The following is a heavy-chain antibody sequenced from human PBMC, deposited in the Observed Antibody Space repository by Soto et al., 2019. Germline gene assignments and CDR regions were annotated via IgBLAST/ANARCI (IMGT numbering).Heavy chain of an antibody. Sequence: ASVKVSCKVSGYTLTELSMHWVRQAPGKGLEWMGGFDPEDGETIYAQKFQGRVTMTEDTSTDTAYMELSSLRSEDTAVYYCATAKTMFLVVIIASGAFVSWGPGTMVTV. CDR3: ATAKTMFLVVIIASGAFVS. D-gene: IGHD3-10*01. CDR2: FDPEDGET. J-gene: IGHJ3*02. V-gene: IGHV1-24*01. CDR1: GYTLTELS.